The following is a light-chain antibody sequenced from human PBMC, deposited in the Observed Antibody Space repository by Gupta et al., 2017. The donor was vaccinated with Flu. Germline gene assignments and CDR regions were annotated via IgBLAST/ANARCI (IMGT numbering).Light chain of an antibody. CDR2: RNN. CDR3: AAWDDSLSGPV. Sequence: QSVLPPPLSASGTPGQTSTISCSGSSSNIGSNYVYWYQQLPGTAPKLLIYRNNQRPSGVPDRFSGSKSGTSASLAISGLRSEDEADYYCAAWDDSLSGPVFGTGTKVTVL. J-gene: IGLJ1*01. CDR1: SSNIGSNY. V-gene: IGLV1-47*01.